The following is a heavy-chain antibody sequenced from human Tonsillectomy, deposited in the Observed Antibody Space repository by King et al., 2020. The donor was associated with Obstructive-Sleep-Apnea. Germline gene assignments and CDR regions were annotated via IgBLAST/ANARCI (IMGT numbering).Heavy chain of an antibody. Sequence: VQLVESGGGLVQPGGSLRLSCAASGFTFSSYWMHWVRQAPGKGLVWVSRINSDGSSTSYADSVKGRFTISRDNAKNTLHLKMNSRGAEDTAVYYCADGYFHLLPHSFFDYWGPGTLVPVSS. D-gene: IGHD2/OR15-2a*01. CDR1: GFTFSSYW. CDR2: INSDGSST. V-gene: IGHV3-74*01. J-gene: IGHJ4*02. CDR3: ADGYFHLLPHSFFDY.